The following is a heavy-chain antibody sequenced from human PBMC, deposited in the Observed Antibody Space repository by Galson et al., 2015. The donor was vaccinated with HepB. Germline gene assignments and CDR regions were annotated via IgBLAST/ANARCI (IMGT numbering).Heavy chain of an antibody. V-gene: IGHV3-30*04. Sequence: SLRLSCAASGFTFSSYAMHWVRQAPGKGLEWVAVISYDGSNKYYADSVKGRFTISRDNSKNTLYLQMNSLRAEDTAVYYCARDRRSSWYWGYYYYGMDVWGQGTTVTVSS. D-gene: IGHD6-13*01. J-gene: IGHJ6*02. CDR1: GFTFSSYA. CDR2: ISYDGSNK. CDR3: ARDRRSSWYWGYYYYGMDV.